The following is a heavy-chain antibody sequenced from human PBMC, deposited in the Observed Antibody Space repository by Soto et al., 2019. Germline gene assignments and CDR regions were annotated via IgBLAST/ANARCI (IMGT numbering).Heavy chain of an antibody. J-gene: IGHJ4*02. CDR2: ISYDGSDK. CDR1: GFSFSSYS. CDR3: ARDYYKYYDSSGYYRSPAY. D-gene: IGHD3-22*01. V-gene: IGHV3-30-3*01. Sequence: GGSLTLTCGASGFSFSSYSLHWVRQAPGKGLEWVALISYDGSDKDNPDSVKGRFTISRDNSRNTLFLQMNSLRAEDTAVYYCARDYYKYYDSSGYYRSPAYWGQGTLVTVSS.